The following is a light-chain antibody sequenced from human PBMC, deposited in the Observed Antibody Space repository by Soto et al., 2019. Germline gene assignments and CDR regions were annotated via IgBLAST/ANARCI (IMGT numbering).Light chain of an antibody. V-gene: IGLV4-69*01. Sequence: QLVLTQSPSASASLGGSVKLTCTLSSGHSSYAIAWHQQQPEKGPRYLMKLSSDGSHSKGDGIPDRCSGSSSGAERYLTISSLQSEDEADYYCQTWDTGARVVFGGGTKLTVL. CDR2: LSSDGSH. CDR1: SGHSSYA. CDR3: QTWDTGARVV. J-gene: IGLJ2*01.